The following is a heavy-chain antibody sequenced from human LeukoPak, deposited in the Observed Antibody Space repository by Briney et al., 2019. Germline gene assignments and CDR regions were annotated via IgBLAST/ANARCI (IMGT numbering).Heavy chain of an antibody. CDR3: ARLTGEGWFVR. J-gene: IGHJ5*02. D-gene: IGHD7-27*01. V-gene: IGHV5-51*01. CDR2: IYPGDSDT. Sequence: GESLKTFSNGSGYSFTSYWNCWVRKLPGTGLEWMGIIYPGDSDTSYNPSFQGQVTTSAVKSISTPYLQWSSLKASDTAMYYCARLTGEGWFVRWGQGTLVTVSS. CDR1: GYSFTSYW.